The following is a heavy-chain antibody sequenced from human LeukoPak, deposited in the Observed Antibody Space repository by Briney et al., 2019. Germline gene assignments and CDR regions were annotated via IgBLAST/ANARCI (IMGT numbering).Heavy chain of an antibody. V-gene: IGHV3-30-3*01. CDR2: ISYDGSNK. Sequence: GGSLRLSCAASGFTFSNAWMNWVRQAPGKGLEWVAVISYDGSNKYYADSVKGRFTISRDNSKNTLYLQMNSLRAEDTAVYYCARDRYYYDSSGYYYEGAFDIWGQGTMVTVSS. D-gene: IGHD3-22*01. CDR3: ARDRYYYDSSGYYYEGAFDI. J-gene: IGHJ3*02. CDR1: GFTFSNAW.